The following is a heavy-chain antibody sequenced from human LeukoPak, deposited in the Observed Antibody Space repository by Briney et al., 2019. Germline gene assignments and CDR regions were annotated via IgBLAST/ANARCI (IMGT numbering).Heavy chain of an antibody. CDR2: ISWNSGSI. CDR1: GFTFNDYA. J-gene: IGHJ4*02. V-gene: IGHV3-9*01. CDR3: AKDDQWLLLYVFDY. Sequence: GGSLRLSCAASGFTFNDYAMHWVRQAPGKGLEWVSGISWNSGSIGYADSVKGRFTISRDNAKNSLYLQMNSLRAEDTALYYCAKDDQWLLLYVFDYWGQGTLVTVSS. D-gene: IGHD3-22*01.